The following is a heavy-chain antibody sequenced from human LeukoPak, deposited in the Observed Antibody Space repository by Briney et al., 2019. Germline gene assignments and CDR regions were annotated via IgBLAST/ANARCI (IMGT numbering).Heavy chain of an antibody. CDR2: INTVASYI. CDR3: ARLRRNRDKSGFYYYYDY. D-gene: IGHD3-22*01. CDR1: GLTFSSFS. J-gene: IGHJ4*02. V-gene: IGHV3-21*06. Sequence: GGSLRLSCAASGLTFSSFSFNWVRQGPGKGLEWVSSINTVASYIYYADSVKGRFTISRDNAKNSLYLQMNSLRAEDTGVYYCARLRRNRDKSGFYYYYDYWGQGTLVTVSS.